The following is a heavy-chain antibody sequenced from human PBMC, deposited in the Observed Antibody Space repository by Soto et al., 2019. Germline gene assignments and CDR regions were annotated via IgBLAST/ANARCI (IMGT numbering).Heavy chain of an antibody. CDR3: ARTGDFWSGYPYYYYGMDV. D-gene: IGHD3-3*01. Sequence: SQTLSLTCVISGDSVSSNSAAWNWIRQSPSRGLEWLGRTYYRSKWYNDYAVSVKSRITINPDTSKNQFSLQLNSVTPEDTAVYYCARTGDFWSGYPYYYYGMDVWGQGTTVTVS. V-gene: IGHV6-1*01. CDR2: TYYRSKWYN. J-gene: IGHJ6*02. CDR1: GDSVSSNSAA.